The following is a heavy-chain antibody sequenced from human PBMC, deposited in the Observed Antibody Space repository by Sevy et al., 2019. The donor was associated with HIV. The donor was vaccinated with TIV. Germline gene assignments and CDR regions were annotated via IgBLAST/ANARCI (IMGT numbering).Heavy chain of an antibody. CDR3: AKDRYGITGKTYYYYYGMDV. Sequence: GGSLRLSCAASGFTFDDYTMHWVRQAPGKGLEWVSLISWDGGSTYYADSVKGRFTISRDKSKNSLYLQMNSLRTEDTALYYCAKDRYGITGKTYYYYYGMDVWGQGTTVTVSS. D-gene: IGHD1-20*01. CDR1: GFTFDDYT. V-gene: IGHV3-43*01. CDR2: ISWDGGST. J-gene: IGHJ6*02.